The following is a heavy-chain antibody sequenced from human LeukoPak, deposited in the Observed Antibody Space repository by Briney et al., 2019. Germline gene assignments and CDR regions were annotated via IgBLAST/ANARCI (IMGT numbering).Heavy chain of an antibody. D-gene: IGHD4-17*01. J-gene: IGHJ4*02. CDR3: ARGALYQYYLDYWG. Sequence: PGGSLRLSCAASGFTFSGYWMSWVRQAPGKGLEWVANIKQDGSEKYYVDSVKGRFTISRDNAKNSLFLQMNSLRVEDTAVYYCARGALYQYYLDYWGWGQGTLVTVSS. V-gene: IGHV3-7*01. CDR2: IKQDGSEK. CDR1: GFTFSGYW.